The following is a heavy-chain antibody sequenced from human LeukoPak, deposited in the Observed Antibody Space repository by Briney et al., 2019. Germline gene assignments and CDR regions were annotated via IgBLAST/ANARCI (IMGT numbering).Heavy chain of an antibody. J-gene: IGHJ4*02. Sequence: SETLSLTCTVSGDSIRSYYWSWIRQSPGKGLEWIGYIYYSGSTNYNPSLKSRVTISVDTSKNQFSLKLTSVTAADTAVYYCARFVGRSSSGYYLYWGQGTQVTVSS. CDR2: IYYSGST. D-gene: IGHD6-19*01. CDR1: GDSIRSYY. V-gene: IGHV4-59*01. CDR3: ARFVGRSSSGYYLY.